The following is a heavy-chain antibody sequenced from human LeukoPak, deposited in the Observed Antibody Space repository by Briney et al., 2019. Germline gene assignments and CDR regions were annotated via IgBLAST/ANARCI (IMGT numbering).Heavy chain of an antibody. J-gene: IGHJ4*02. CDR3: AKKGASYYYDSSGYN. Sequence: GGSLRLSCAASGFTFSRYAMSWVRQAPGKGLEWVSAISGSGGSTYYADSVKGRFTISRDNSKNTLYLQMNSLRAEDTAVYYCAKKGASYYYDSSGYNWGQGTLVTVSS. V-gene: IGHV3-23*01. D-gene: IGHD3-22*01. CDR1: GFTFSRYA. CDR2: ISGSGGST.